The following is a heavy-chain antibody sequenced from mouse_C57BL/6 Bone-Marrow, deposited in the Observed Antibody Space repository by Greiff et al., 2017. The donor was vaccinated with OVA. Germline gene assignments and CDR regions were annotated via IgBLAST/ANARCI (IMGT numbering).Heavy chain of an antibody. CDR3: ARDGYGFAY. V-gene: IGHV1-59*01. D-gene: IGHD2-2*01. J-gene: IGHJ3*01. Sequence: QVQLQQSGAELVRPGTSVKLSCKASGYTFTSYWMHWVKQRPGQGLEWIGVIDPSDSYTNYNQKFKGKATLTVDTSSSTAYMQLSSLTSEDSAVYYCARDGYGFAYWGQGTLVTVSA. CDR2: IDPSDSYT. CDR1: GYTFTSYW.